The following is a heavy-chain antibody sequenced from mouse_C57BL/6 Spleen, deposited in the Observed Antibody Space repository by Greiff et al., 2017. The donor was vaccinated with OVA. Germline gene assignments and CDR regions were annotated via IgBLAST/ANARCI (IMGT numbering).Heavy chain of an antibody. Sequence: QVQLQQPGAELVKPGASVKLSCKASGYTFTSYWMHWVKQRPGRGLEWIGRIVPNSGGTKYNEKFKSKATLTVDTPSSSSYMQLSSLTSEDSAVYYSAREKFYAMDYWGQGTSVTVSS. CDR1: GYTFTSYW. CDR3: AREKFYAMDY. V-gene: IGHV1-72*01. J-gene: IGHJ4*01. CDR2: IVPNSGGT.